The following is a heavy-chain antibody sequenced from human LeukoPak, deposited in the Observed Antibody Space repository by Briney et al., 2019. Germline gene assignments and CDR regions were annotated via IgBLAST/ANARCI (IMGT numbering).Heavy chain of an antibody. CDR1: GFTFSSYA. CDR2: IKQDGSEK. V-gene: IGHV3-7*01. D-gene: IGHD6-19*01. J-gene: IGHJ6*04. Sequence: PGGSLRLSCAASGFTFSSYAMHWVRQAPGKGLEWVANIKQDGSEKDYVDSVKGRFTISRDNAKNSLYLQMNSLRAEDTAVYYCARDLSGSGDVWGKGTTVTVSS. CDR3: ARDLSGSGDV.